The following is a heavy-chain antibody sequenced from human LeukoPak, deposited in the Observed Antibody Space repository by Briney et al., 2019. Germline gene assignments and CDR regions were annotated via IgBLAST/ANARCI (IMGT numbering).Heavy chain of an antibody. CDR2: IYHSGST. D-gene: IGHD4-11*01. J-gene: IGHJ6*03. CDR3: ARDLGSNYGFYYYMDV. Sequence: PSETLSLTCAVSGGSISSSNWWSWVRQPPGKGLEWIGEIYHSGSTNYNPSLKSRVTISVDKSKNQFSLKLISVTAADTVVYYCARDLGSNYGFYYYMDVWGKGTTVTVSS. CDR1: GGSISSSNW. V-gene: IGHV4-4*02.